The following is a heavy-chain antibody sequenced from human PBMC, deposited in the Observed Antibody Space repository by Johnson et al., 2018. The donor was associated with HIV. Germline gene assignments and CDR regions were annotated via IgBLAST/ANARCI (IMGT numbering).Heavy chain of an antibody. CDR2: ISYDGSNK. CDR1: GFTFSSYV. CDR3: NMIVVPQEAFDI. D-gene: IGHD3-22*01. V-gene: IGHV3-30*03. Sequence: QVQLVESGGGVVQPGRSLRLSCAASGFTFSSYVMHWVRQAPGKGLEWVAVISYDGSNKYFADSVKGRFTISRDNSKNTLYLQMNSLRAEDTAVYYCNMIVVPQEAFDIWGQGTMVTVSS. J-gene: IGHJ3*02.